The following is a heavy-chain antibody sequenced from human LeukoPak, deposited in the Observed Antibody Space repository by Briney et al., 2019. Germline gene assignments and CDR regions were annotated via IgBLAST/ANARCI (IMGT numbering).Heavy chain of an antibody. V-gene: IGHV1-2*02. CDR3: ARGVSAPLGRWFDP. Sequence: ASVKVSCKASGYTFTGYYIHWVRQAPGQGLEWMGWINPNTGGTNYAQRFQGRVTMTRGTSVSTAYMVLSSLTSDDTAVYYCARGVSAPLGRWFDPWGQGTLVTVSS. D-gene: IGHD3-16*01. J-gene: IGHJ5*02. CDR2: INPNTGGT. CDR1: GYTFTGYY.